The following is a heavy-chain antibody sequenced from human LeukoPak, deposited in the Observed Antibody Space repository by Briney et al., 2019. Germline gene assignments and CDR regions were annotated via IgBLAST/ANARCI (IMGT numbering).Heavy chain of an antibody. CDR2: VNPNSGDT. V-gene: IGHV1-2*02. CDR1: GYTFTGYY. D-gene: IGHD1-7*01. CDR3: ATLPLNWNYGSYFDY. Sequence: ASVKVSCKASGYTFTGYYLHWVRQAPGQGLEWMGCVNPNSGDTNYAQKFQGSVTMTRDTSISTVYMELSRLRSEDTAVYYCATLPLNWNYGSYFDYWGQGTLVTVSS. J-gene: IGHJ4*02.